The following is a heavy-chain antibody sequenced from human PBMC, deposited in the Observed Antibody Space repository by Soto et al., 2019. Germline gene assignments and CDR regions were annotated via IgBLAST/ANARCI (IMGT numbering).Heavy chain of an antibody. CDR3: AKEYRLVGDWSYGMDV. CDR1: GFTFSSSA. V-gene: IGHV3-23*01. D-gene: IGHD1-26*01. CDR2: IAGSGGGI. Sequence: EVQLLESGGGLGQPGGSRRLSCAASGFTFSSSAMNWFRQTPEKGLEWVAVIAGSGGGIFYADSVKGRFTISRDNSKTTLYLQMSRLRADDTAVYYCAKEYRLVGDWSYGMDVWGQGTTVTVSS. J-gene: IGHJ6*02.